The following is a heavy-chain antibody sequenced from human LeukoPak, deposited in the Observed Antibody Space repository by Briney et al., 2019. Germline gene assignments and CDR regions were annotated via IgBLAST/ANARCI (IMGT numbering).Heavy chain of an antibody. CDR3: ARDRYYDSSGYITVDY. V-gene: IGHV1-18*01. D-gene: IGHD3-22*01. CDR1: GYTFTSYG. CDR2: ISAYNGNT. J-gene: IGHJ4*02. Sequence: ASVKVSCKASGYTFTSYGISWVRQAPGQGLEWMGWISAYNGNTNYAQKLQGRVTMTTDTSTSTAYMELRSLRSDDTAVYYCARDRYYDSSGYITVDYWGQGTLVTVSS.